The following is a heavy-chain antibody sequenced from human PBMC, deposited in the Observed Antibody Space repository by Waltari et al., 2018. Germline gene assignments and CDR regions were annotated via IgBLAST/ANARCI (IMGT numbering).Heavy chain of an antibody. J-gene: IGHJ4*02. D-gene: IGHD6-13*01. V-gene: IGHV1-2*02. CDR1: GYTFTDYY. Sequence: QVQLVQSGAEVKKPGASVKVTRTASGYTFTDYYMHWVRQAPGQGLEWMGWINPNSGGTKNAQKFQGRVTMTRDTSISTVYIELTRLRSDDTAVYYCARVRAGYSSNWGQGTLVTVSS. CDR3: ARVRAGYSSN. CDR2: INPNSGGT.